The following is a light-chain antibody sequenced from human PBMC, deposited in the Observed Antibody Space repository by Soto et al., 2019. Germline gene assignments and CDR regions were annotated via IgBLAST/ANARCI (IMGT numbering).Light chain of an antibody. CDR2: DVF. CDR1: QSVYSSY. V-gene: IGKV3-20*01. J-gene: IGKJ1*01. CDR3: QHYGSSGT. Sequence: IVLTPSPGTLSLFPEERTTLSCRASQSVYSSYLAWYQQKPRQAPRLPVYDVFDRATGIPARIRGSGSGTDFTLTISILEPEDVAVYYCQHYGSSGTFGQGTKVDIK.